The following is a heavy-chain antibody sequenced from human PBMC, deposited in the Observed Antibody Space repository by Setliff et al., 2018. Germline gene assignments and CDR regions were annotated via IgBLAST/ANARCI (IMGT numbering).Heavy chain of an antibody. Sequence: SETLSLTCAVYGGSFSTYYRIWIRQPPGKGLEWIGEINHSGSTNYNPSLKSRVTISVDTSKNQFSLKLSSVTAADTALYYCTVYNTGSSKDHYWGQGTPVPSPQ. D-gene: IGHD2-8*02. V-gene: IGHV4-34*01. J-gene: IGHJ4*02. CDR3: TVYNTGSSKDHY. CDR1: GGSFSTYY. CDR2: INHSGST.